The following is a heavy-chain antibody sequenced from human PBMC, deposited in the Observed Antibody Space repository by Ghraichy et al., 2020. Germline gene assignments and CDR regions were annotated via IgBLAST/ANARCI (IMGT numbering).Heavy chain of an antibody. CDR1: GFTFSNAW. CDR2: IKSKTDGGTT. D-gene: IGHD6-13*01. CDR3: TTGFGSSPELYYYYGMDV. V-gene: IGHV3-15*01. Sequence: GGSLRLSCAASGFTFSNAWMSWVRQAPGKGLEWVGRIKSKTDGGTTDYAAPVKGRFTISRDDSKNTLYLQMNSLKTEDTAVYYCTTGFGSSPELYYYYGMDVWGQGTTVTVSS. J-gene: IGHJ6*02.